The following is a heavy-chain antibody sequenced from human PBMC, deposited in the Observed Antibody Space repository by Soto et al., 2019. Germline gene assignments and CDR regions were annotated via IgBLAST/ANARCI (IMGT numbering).Heavy chain of an antibody. CDR1: GDTFNSYT. V-gene: IGHV1-69*02. CDR3: XXXXXXGSQAFDY. Sequence: QVHLVQSGAELRKPGSSVRVSCKASGDTFNSYTINWVRQAPGLGLEWMGRTIPILRMSNYALKFQGRLXXXXXXXXXXAXXXXXXXXXXXXAXXYCXXXXXXGSQAFDYWGQGALVTVSS. CDR2: TIPILRMS. J-gene: IGHJ4*02. D-gene: IGHD3-10*01.